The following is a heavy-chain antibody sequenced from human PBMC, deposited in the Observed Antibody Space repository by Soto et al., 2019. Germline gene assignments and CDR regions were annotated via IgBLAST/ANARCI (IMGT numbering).Heavy chain of an antibody. D-gene: IGHD5-18*01. CDR3: AKSLVYSPGGVDY. J-gene: IGHJ4*02. CDR2: ISGSGSST. CDR1: GFTFSSYW. V-gene: IGHV3-23*01. Sequence: GGSLRLSCAASGFTFSSYWMHWVRQAPGKGLEWVSPISGSGSSTYYADSVKGRFTISRDNSKNTLYLQMNSPRAEDTAVYYCAKSLVYSPGGVDYWGQGTLVTAPQ.